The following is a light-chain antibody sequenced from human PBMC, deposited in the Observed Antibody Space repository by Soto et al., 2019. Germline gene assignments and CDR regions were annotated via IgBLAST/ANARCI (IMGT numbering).Light chain of an antibody. J-gene: IGLJ1*01. CDR1: SSDVGGYNY. V-gene: IGLV2-14*01. CDR2: DVT. Sequence: QPASGSRSPGQSITISCTGTSSDVGGYNYVSWYQQHPVKAPKLMIYDVTNRPSGVSDRFSGSKSGNTASLTISGLQAEDEADYYCSSYTSSSTPYVFGTGTKVTVL. CDR3: SSYTSSSTPYV.